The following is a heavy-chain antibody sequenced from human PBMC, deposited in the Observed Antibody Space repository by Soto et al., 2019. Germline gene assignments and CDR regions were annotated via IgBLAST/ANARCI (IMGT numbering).Heavy chain of an antibody. J-gene: IGHJ4*02. CDR3: VRALGAGAGTDH. Sequence: EVQLVESGGGLVQPGGSLRLSCAASGFTFSSYWMHWVRQAPGKGLVWVSRINIDGSSTSYAESVKGRFTISRDNAKNTLYLQMNLLRAEVTAVYYCVRALGAGAGTDHWGQGTLVTVSS. CDR1: GFTFSSYW. V-gene: IGHV3-74*02. D-gene: IGHD6-19*01. CDR2: INIDGSST.